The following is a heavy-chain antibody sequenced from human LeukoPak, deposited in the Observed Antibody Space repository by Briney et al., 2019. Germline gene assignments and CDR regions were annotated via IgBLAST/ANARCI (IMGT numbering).Heavy chain of an antibody. CDR1: GFTFSSYA. J-gene: IGHJ4*02. CDR2: ISGSGGST. V-gene: IGHV3-23*01. CDR3: TKGGRYTYSFDY. D-gene: IGHD1-26*01. Sequence: GGSLRLSCAASGFTFSSYAMSWVRQAPGKGLEWVSAISGSGGSTYYADSVKGRFTISRDNSKNTLYLQMNSLRAEDTAVYYCTKGGRYTYSFDYWGQGTLVTVSS.